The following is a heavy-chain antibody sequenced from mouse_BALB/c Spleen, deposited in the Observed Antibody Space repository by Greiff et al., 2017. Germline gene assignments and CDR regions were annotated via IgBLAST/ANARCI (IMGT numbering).Heavy chain of an antibody. D-gene: IGHD1-1*01. V-gene: IGHV1-84*02. J-gene: IGHJ4*01. CDR2: IYPGSGNT. Sequence: QVQLQQSGPELVKPGASVKISCKASGYTFTDYYINWVKQKPGQGLEWIGWIYPGSGNTKYNEKFKGKATFTADTSSNTAYMQLSSLTSEDSAVYYCARGRTTNYAMDYWGQGTSVTVSS. CDR3: ARGRTTNYAMDY. CDR1: GYTFTDYY.